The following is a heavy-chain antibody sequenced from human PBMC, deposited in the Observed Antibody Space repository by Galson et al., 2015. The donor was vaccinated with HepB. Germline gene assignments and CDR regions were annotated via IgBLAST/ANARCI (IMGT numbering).Heavy chain of an antibody. D-gene: IGHD2-2*02. V-gene: IGHV1-46*01. CDR2: INPSSGGT. J-gene: IGHJ4*02. CDR1: GYSFTSYS. CDR3: ARNNCTSANCYMGLGGFEDY. Sequence: SVKVSCKASGYSFTSYSIHWVRQAPGQGLEWMGIINPSSGGTTYSENFQGRVTMTRDTSTNTVDVELSSLRSADTAVYFCARNNCTSANCYMGLGGFEDYWGQGTLVTISS.